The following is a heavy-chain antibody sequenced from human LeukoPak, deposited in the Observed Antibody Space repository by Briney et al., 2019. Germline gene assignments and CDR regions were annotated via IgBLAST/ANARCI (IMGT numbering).Heavy chain of an antibody. CDR3: ATSWYAGWDFDY. J-gene: IGHJ4*02. CDR1: GYTLTELS. V-gene: IGHV1-24*01. Sequence: ASVKVSCKVSGYTLTELSMHWVRQAPGKGLGWMGGFDPEDGETIYAQKFQGRVTMTEDTSTDTAYMELSSLRSEDTAVYYCATSWYAGWDFDYWGQGTLVTVSS. CDR2: FDPEDGET. D-gene: IGHD6-13*01.